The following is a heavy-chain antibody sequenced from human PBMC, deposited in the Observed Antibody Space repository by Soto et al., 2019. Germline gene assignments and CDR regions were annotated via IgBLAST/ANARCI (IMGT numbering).Heavy chain of an antibody. Sequence: QVQLVQSGAEVKKPGASVKVSCKASGYTFTGYYMHWVRQAPGQGLEWMGGIIPIFGTANYAQKFQGRVTITADESTSPAYMEMSSLRSEDTAVYYCARNSGGYSSSWGPPSYNWFAPWGQGTLVTVSS. CDR3: ARNSGGYSSSWGPPSYNWFAP. CDR1: GYTFTGYY. CDR2: IIPIFGTA. D-gene: IGHD6-13*01. J-gene: IGHJ5*02. V-gene: IGHV1-69*01.